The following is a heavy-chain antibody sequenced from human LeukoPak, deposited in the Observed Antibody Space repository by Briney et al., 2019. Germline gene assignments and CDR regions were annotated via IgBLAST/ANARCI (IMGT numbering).Heavy chain of an antibody. CDR3: ARVNTMVRGPIYPEDY. D-gene: IGHD3-10*01. Sequence: SETLSLTCTVSGGSISPYYWSWIRQPPGKGLEWIGEINHSGSTNYNPSLKSRVTISVDTSKNQFSLKLSSVTAADTAVYYCARVNTMVRGPIYPEDYWGQGTLVTVSS. CDR1: GGSISPYY. V-gene: IGHV4-34*01. J-gene: IGHJ4*02. CDR2: INHSGST.